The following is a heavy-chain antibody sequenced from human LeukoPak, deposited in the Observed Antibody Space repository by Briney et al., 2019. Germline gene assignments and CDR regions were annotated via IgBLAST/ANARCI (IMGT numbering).Heavy chain of an antibody. V-gene: IGHV3-66*01. J-gene: IGHJ4*02. CDR2: IYSGGST. Sequence: SGGSLRLSCAASGFTVSSNYMSWGRQAPGKGLEWVSVIYSGGSTYYADSVKGRFTISRDNSKNTLYLPMNSLRGEDTAVYYCARGSSSSWYVYDYWGQGTLVTVSS. CDR3: ARGSSSSWYVYDY. CDR1: GFTVSSNY. D-gene: IGHD6-13*01.